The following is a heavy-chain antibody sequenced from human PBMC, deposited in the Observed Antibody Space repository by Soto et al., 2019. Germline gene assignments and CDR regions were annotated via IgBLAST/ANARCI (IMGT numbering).Heavy chain of an antibody. CDR2: ISSSSSTI. D-gene: IGHD2-2*01. J-gene: IGHJ6*03. CDR1: GFTFSSDS. V-gene: IGHV3-48*01. Sequence: GGSLRLSCAASGFTFSSDSMNWVRQAPGKGLEWVSYISSSSSTIYYADSVKGRFTISRDNAKNSLYLQMNSLRAEDTAVYYCARDLVVPAATPYYYYYYYMDVWGKGTTVTVSS. CDR3: ARDLVVPAATPYYYYYYYMDV.